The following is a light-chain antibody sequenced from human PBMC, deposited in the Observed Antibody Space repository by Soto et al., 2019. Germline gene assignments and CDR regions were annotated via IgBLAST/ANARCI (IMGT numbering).Light chain of an antibody. J-gene: IGKJ4*01. CDR1: QTISNN. V-gene: IGKV3-11*01. CDR3: QQRSNWPLT. Sequence: EVVMTQSPATLSVSPGERATLSCGASQTISNNLAWYQQKPGQAPRLLIYGASNRATGIPDRFSGSGSGTDFTLTISSLEPEDFAVYYCQQRSNWPLTFGGGTKVDIK. CDR2: GAS.